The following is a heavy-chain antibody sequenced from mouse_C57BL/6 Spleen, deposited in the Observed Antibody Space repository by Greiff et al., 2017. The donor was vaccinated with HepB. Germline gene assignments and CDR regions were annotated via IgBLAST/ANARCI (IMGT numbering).Heavy chain of an antibody. CDR1: GYTFTSYW. D-gene: IGHD2-1*01. Sequence: VQLQQPGAELVKPGASVKLSCKASGYTFTSYWMHWVKQRPGQGLEWIGEIDPSDSYTNYNQKFKGKSTLTVDKSSSTAYMQLSSLTSEDSAVDYCARSGYYGNSWFAYWGQGTLVTVSA. V-gene: IGHV1-69*01. J-gene: IGHJ3*01. CDR2: IDPSDSYT. CDR3: ARSGYYGNSWFAY.